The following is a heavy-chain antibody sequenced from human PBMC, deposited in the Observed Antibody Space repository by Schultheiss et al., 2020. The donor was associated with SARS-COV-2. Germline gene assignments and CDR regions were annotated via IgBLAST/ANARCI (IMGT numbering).Heavy chain of an antibody. CDR2: IYSGGST. CDR1: GFTVSSNY. CDR3: ARTWTQLVGPAY. D-gene: IGHD6-6*01. J-gene: IGHJ4*02. Sequence: GGSLRLSCAASGFTVSSNYMSWVRQAPGKGLEWVSVIYSGGSTYYADSVKGRFTISRDNSKNTLYLQMSSLRAEDTAVYYCARTWTQLVGPAYWGQGTRVTVSS. V-gene: IGHV3-53*01.